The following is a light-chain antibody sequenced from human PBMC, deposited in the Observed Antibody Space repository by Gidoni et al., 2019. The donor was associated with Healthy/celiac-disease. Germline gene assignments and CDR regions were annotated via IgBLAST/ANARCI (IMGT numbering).Light chain of an antibody. Sequence: DIVRTQSPLSMPVTPGEPASISCRSSKSLLHSNGYNYLDWYLQKPGQSPQLLIYLGSNRASGVPDRFSGSGSGTDFTLKISRVEAEDVGVYYCMQALQTPPAFGQGTKVEIK. J-gene: IGKJ1*01. CDR1: KSLLHSNGYNY. CDR2: LGS. V-gene: IGKV2-28*01. CDR3: MQALQTPPA.